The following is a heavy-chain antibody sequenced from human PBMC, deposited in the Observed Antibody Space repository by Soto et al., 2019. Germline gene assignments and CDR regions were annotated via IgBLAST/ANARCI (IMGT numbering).Heavy chain of an antibody. V-gene: IGHV3-30*18. CDR3: AKDKQSSVDY. Sequence: GGSLRLSCAASGFTFSSYGMHWVRQAPGKGLEWVAVISYDGSNKYYADSVKGRFTISRDNSKNTLYLQMNSLRAEDTAVYYCAKDKQSSVDYWGQGTLVTVSS. CDR1: GFTFSSYG. J-gene: IGHJ4*02. CDR2: ISYDGSNK. D-gene: IGHD6-19*01.